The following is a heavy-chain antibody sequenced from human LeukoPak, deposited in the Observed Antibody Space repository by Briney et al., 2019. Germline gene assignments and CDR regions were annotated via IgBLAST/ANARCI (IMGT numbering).Heavy chain of an antibody. V-gene: IGHV2-5*01. CDR2: IYWNDDK. CDR3: AHREKGAFDI. CDR1: GFSLSTSGVG. Sequence: SGPTLVKPTQTLTLTCTFSGFSLSTSGVGVAWIRQPPGKALECLALIYWNDDKRYSPSLKTRLTITKDTSKNQVVLTMTNMDPVDTATYYCAHREKGAFDIWGQGTMVTVSS. J-gene: IGHJ3*02.